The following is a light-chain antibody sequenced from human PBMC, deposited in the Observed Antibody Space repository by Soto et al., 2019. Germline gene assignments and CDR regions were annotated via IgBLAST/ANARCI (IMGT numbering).Light chain of an antibody. CDR2: GAS. CDR3: QQYGT. Sequence: ENVLTQSPGTLSLSPGERATLSCRASQSVTSKYLAWYQQKPGQAPRLLIYGASSRATGIPDRFSGSGSRTDFTLTISILEPEDVAVYDCQQYGTFGQGTKVEIK. V-gene: IGKV3-20*01. J-gene: IGKJ1*01. CDR1: QSVTSKY.